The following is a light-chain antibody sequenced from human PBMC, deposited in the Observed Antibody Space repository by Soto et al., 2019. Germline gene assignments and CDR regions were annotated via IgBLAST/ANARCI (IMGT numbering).Light chain of an antibody. V-gene: IGKV1-17*01. CDR3: LQHESYPWT. CDR2: AAS. J-gene: IGKJ1*01. CDR1: LGIRND. Sequence: DIQMTQSPSSLSASVGDRVTITCRASLGIRNDLGWYQHKPGKAPKRRIYAASSLQSGVPSRFSGSGSGTEFTLTSSSLQPEDFATYFCLQHESYPWTFGQGTKVDIK.